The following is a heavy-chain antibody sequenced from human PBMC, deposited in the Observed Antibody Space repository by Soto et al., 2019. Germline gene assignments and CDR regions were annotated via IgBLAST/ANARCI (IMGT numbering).Heavy chain of an antibody. CDR3: ERGAYYYDSSGLSY. CDR1: GFTFSSYS. V-gene: IGHV3-48*01. J-gene: IGHJ4*02. CDR2: ISPSTGTI. Sequence: PGGSLRLSCAASGFTFSSYSMNWVRQAPGKGLEWVSYISPSTGTIYYADSVKGRFTISRDNAKNSLYLQMNSLRAEDTAVYYCERGAYYYDSSGLSYWGQGT. D-gene: IGHD3-22*01.